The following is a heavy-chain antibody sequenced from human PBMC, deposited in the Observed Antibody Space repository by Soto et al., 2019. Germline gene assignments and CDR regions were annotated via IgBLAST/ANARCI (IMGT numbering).Heavy chain of an antibody. CDR1: YGSISSYY. V-gene: IGHV4-59*01. J-gene: IGHJ4*02. CDR2: IYYSGST. Sequence: SETLSVTCPVSYGSISSYYWRWILHPPVKGLEWIGYIYYSGSTNYNPSLKSRVTISVDTSKNQFSLKLSSVTAADTAVYYCARGSSPSGIDSDYWGQGTLVTVSS. CDR3: ARGSSPSGIDSDY. D-gene: IGHD3-10*01.